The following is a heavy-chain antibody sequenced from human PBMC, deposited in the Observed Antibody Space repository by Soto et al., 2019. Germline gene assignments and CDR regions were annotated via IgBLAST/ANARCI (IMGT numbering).Heavy chain of an antibody. CDR3: ARGDGGYGLYYFDY. J-gene: IGHJ4*02. V-gene: IGHV4-30-4*01. D-gene: IGHD5-12*01. CDR1: GGSISSGDYY. Sequence: QVQLQESGPGLVKPSQTLSLTCTVSGGSISSGDYYWSWIRQPPGKGLEWIGYIYYSGSTDYNPSPNSRVTIAVDTSKNQFSLKLSSVTPADTAVYYCARGDGGYGLYYFDYWGQGTLVTVSS. CDR2: IYYSGST.